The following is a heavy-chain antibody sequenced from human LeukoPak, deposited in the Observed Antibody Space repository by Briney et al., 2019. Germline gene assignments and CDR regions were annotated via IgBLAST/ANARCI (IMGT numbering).Heavy chain of an antibody. V-gene: IGHV4-39*07. CDR3: ARDRQQLVRGDFFDY. CDR1: GGSISSSSYF. CDR2: IYYTGST. D-gene: IGHD6-13*01. J-gene: IGHJ4*02. Sequence: PSETLSLSCTVCGGSISSSSYFWSWIRQPPGKVLEWFGSIYYTGSTYYNPSLKSRVTMSVDTSKNQFSLRLSSVTAADTAVYYCARDRQQLVRGDFFDYWGQGTLVTVSS.